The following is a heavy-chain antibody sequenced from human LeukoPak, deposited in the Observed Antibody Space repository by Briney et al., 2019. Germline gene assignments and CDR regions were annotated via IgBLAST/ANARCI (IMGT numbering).Heavy chain of an antibody. CDR2: IYYSGST. J-gene: IGHJ4*02. CDR1: VGSLSSYY. V-gene: IGHV4-59*01. CDR3: ASSGLYVGDYGY. Sequence: SETLCLTCTEPVGSLSSYYRSWIRQTPGKGQEWIGYIYYSGSTNYNTSPKSRVTISVATSKNQFSLKLSSVTAADTAVYYCASSGLYVGDYGYWGQGTLVTVSS. D-gene: IGHD4-17*01.